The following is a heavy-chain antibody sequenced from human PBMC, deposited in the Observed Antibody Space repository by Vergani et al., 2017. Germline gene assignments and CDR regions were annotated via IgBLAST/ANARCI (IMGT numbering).Heavy chain of an antibody. CDR2: ISYDGSNK. D-gene: IGHD3-3*01. CDR1: GFTFSSYG. Sequence: QVQLVESGGGVVQPGRSLRLSCAASGFTFSSYGMHWVRQAPGKELEWVAVISYDGSNKYYADSVKGRFTISRDNSKNTLYLQMNSLRAEDTAVYYCAKDSTYYDFWSGYPTVYYYYYMDVWGKGTTVTVSS. V-gene: IGHV3-30*18. CDR3: AKDSTYYDFWSGYPTVYYYYYMDV. J-gene: IGHJ6*03.